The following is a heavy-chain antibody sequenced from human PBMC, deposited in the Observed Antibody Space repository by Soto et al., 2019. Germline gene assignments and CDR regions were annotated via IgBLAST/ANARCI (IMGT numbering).Heavy chain of an antibody. Sequence: PSETLSLTCAVYGGSFSCYYWSWIRQPPGKGLEWIGEINHSGSTNYNPSLKSRVTISVDTSKNQFSLKLSSVTAADTAVYYCARERFLEWLLRDYYYYYGMDVWGQGTTVTVSS. D-gene: IGHD3-3*01. CDR2: INHSGST. CDR1: GGSFSCYY. V-gene: IGHV4-34*01. J-gene: IGHJ6*02. CDR3: ARERFLEWLLRDYYYYYGMDV.